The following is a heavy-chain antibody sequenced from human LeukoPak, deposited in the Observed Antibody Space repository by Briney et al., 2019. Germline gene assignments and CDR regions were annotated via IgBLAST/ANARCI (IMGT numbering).Heavy chain of an antibody. D-gene: IGHD3-10*01. J-gene: IGHJ4*02. Sequence: GGSLRLSCAASGFTVSSNYMSWVRQAPGKGLEWVSVIYSGGSTYYADSVKGRFTISRDDAKNTLYLQMNSLRAEDTAVYYCARETEYYGSGSYYMGYWGQGTLVTVSS. V-gene: IGHV3-53*01. CDR3: ARETEYYGSGSYYMGY. CDR1: GFTVSSNY. CDR2: IYSGGST.